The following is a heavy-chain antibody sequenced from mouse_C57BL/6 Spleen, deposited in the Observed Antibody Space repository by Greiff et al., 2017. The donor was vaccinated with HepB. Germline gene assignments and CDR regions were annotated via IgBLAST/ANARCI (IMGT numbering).Heavy chain of an antibody. CDR1: GYTFTDYY. D-gene: IGHD1-1*01. V-gene: IGHV1-19*01. J-gene: IGHJ3*01. CDR3: ARRYGSSYEFAY. CDR2: IYPYNGGT. Sequence: EVQLQQSGPVLVKPGASVKMSCKASGYTFTDYYMNWVKQSHGKSLEWIGVIYPYNGGTSYNQKFKGKATFTVDKSSSTAYMELNSLTSEDSAVYYCARRYGSSYEFAYWGQGTLVTVSA.